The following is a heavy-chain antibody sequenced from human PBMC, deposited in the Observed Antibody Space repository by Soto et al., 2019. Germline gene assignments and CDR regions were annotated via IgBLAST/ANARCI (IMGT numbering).Heavy chain of an antibody. CDR1: GFTFSSYA. CDR3: AKDAVTFGGVIVIPNAFDI. CDR2: ISGSGGST. J-gene: IGHJ3*02. Sequence: PGGSLRLSCAASGFTFSSYAMSWVRQAPGKGLEWVSAISGSGGSTYYADSVKGRFTISRDNSKNTLYLQMNSLRAEDTAVYYCAKDAVTFGGVIVIPNAFDIWGQGTMVTVSS. V-gene: IGHV3-23*01. D-gene: IGHD3-16*02.